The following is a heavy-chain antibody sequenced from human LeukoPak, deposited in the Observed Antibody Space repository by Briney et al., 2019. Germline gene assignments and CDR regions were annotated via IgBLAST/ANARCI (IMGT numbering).Heavy chain of an antibody. D-gene: IGHD6-13*01. CDR3: ARGLGYSGSWYFDY. CDR2: IYPGDSDT. V-gene: IGHV5-51*01. CDR1: GYRFTSYC. J-gene: IGHJ4*01. Sequence: ESLPFSSKGPGYRFTSYCTAWVRQMPGKGLESMGIIYPGDSDTRYSPSFQGQVTISADKSISTAYLQWSSLKASDTAMYYCARGLGYSGSWYFDYWGHRTLFSVSS.